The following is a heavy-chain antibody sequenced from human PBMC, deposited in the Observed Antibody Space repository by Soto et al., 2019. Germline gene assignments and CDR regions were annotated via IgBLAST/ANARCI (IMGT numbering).Heavy chain of an antibody. V-gene: IGHV1-69*13. J-gene: IGHJ3*02. Sequence: SVKVSFKASGGTFSSYAISWVRQAPGQGLEWMGGIIPIFGTANYAQKFQGRVTITADESTSTAYMELSSLRSEDTAVYYCASYCSGGSCYHSAFDIWGQGTMVTVSS. D-gene: IGHD2-15*01. CDR2: IIPIFGTA. CDR1: GGTFSSYA. CDR3: ASYCSGGSCYHSAFDI.